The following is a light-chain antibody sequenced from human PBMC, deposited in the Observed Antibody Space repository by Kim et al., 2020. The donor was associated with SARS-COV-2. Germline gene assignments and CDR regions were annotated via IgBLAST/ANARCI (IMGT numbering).Light chain of an antibody. Sequence: NFMLTQPHSVSESPGKTVNISCTRSSGSIASNYVQWLQQRPGSAPTIVIFEDNQRPSGVPDRFSGSIDSSSNSASLTISGVKTEDEADYYCQSYDSSNHLVFGGGTQLTVL. J-gene: IGLJ2*01. V-gene: IGLV6-57*04. CDR3: QSYDSSNHLV. CDR1: SGSIASNY. CDR2: EDN.